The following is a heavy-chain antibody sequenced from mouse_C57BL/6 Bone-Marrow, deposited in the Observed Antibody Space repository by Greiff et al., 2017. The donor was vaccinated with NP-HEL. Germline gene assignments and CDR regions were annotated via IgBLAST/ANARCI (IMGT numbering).Heavy chain of an antibody. J-gene: IGHJ1*03. V-gene: IGHV5-12*01. D-gene: IGHD1-1*01. CDR3: ARQGDYGSSSWYFDV. CDR1: GFTFSDYY. Sequence: EVMLVESGGGLVQPGGSLKLSCAASGFTFSDYYMYWVRQTPEKRLEWVAYISNGGGSTYYPDTVKGRFPISRDNAKNTLYLQMSRLKSEDTAMYYCARQGDYGSSSWYFDVWGTGTTVTVSS. CDR2: ISNGGGST.